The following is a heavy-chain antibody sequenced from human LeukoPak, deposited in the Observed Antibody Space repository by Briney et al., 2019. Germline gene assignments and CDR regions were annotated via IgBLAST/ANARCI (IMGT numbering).Heavy chain of an antibody. CDR1: GSTFSRYF. CDR2: INEYSDHT. CDR3: AKDPFRGRWNDVIGGHFGY. D-gene: IGHD1-1*01. Sequence: EAGGSLRLSCVVSGSTFSRYFLSWVRQAPGKGLEWVSSINEYSDHTYYTDSVKGRFTIFRDNAKNSLYVQMNSLRAEDTAVYYCAKDPFRGRWNDVIGGHFGYWGQGTLVTVSS. V-gene: IGHV3-21*06. J-gene: IGHJ4*02.